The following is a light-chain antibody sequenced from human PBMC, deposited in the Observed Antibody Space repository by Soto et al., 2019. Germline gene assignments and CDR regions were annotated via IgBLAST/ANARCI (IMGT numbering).Light chain of an antibody. V-gene: IGLV2-14*01. J-gene: IGLJ2*01. CDR2: DVS. CDR3: SSYTSSSTVV. CDR1: SSDVGGYNY. Sequence: QSALTQPASVSGSPGQSITISCTGTSSDVGGYNYVSWYQQHPGKAPKLMIYDVSNRPSGDSNRFSGSKSGNTASLTISGLQAEDEADYYCSSYTSSSTVVFGGGTNLTVL.